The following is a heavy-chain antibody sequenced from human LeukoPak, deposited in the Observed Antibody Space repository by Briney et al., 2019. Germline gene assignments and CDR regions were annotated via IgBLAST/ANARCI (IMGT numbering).Heavy chain of an antibody. J-gene: IGHJ6*03. CDR1: GYSIRSGYY. CDR3: ARALVGVKAKGNYYYYYYMDV. Sequence: SETLSLTCTVSGYSIRSGYYWGWTRQPPGKGLEWIGRIYHSGTTYYNPSLKSRVTISVDTPKNQFSLKLSSVTAADTAVYYCARALVGVKAKGNYYYYYYMDVWGKGTTVTVSS. CDR2: IYHSGTT. D-gene: IGHD1-26*01. V-gene: IGHV4-38-2*02.